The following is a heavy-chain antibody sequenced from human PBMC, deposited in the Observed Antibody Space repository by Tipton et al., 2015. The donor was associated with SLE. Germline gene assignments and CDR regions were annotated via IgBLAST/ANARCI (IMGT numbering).Heavy chain of an antibody. CDR3: ARDDLGLY. Sequence: TLSLTCTVSGGSISSGDYYWSWIRQSPGKGPEWIGYIYYSGSTYYNPSLKSRVTISVDTSKNEFSLKVSSATAADTAVYYCARDDLGLYWGPGALVTVSS. V-gene: IGHV4-30-4*08. CDR2: IYYSGST. D-gene: IGHD7-27*01. CDR1: GGSISSGDYY. J-gene: IGHJ4*02.